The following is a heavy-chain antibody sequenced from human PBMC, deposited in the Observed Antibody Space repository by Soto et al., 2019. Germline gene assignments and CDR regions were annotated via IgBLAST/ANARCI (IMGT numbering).Heavy chain of an antibody. CDR3: AKGGITGSLVLGY. D-gene: IGHD1-20*01. V-gene: IGHV3-23*01. J-gene: IGHJ4*02. CDR1: GFTFSSSA. Sequence: EVQLLESGGGLVQPGVSLRLSCAASGFTFSSSAMSWVRQAPGKGLEWVSTITGTGNTTYYADSVKGRFTISRDNSKNTLCLQMSSLRAEDTAVYYCAKGGITGSLVLGYVGRGTLVTVSS. CDR2: ITGTGNTT.